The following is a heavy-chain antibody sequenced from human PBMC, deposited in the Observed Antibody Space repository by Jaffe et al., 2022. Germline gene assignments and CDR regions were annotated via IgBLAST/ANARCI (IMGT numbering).Heavy chain of an antibody. J-gene: IGHJ4*02. CDR1: GYSISSGYY. D-gene: IGHD3-10*01. Sequence: QVQLQESGPGLVKPSETLSLTCAVSGYSISSGYYWGWIRQPPGKGLEWIGSIYHSGSTYYNPSLKSRVTISVDTSKNQFSLKLSSVTAADTAVYYCARLNPSPFGEFDYWGQGTLVTVSS. CDR3: ARLNPSPFGEFDY. CDR2: IYHSGST. V-gene: IGHV4-38-2*01.